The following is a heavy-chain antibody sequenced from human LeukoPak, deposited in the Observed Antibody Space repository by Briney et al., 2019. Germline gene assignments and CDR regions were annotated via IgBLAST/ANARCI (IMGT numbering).Heavy chain of an antibody. D-gene: IGHD4-17*01. J-gene: IGHJ4*02. CDR3: ARDPYGDYYFDY. V-gene: IGHV3-74*01. CDR1: GFTFSSYW. Sequence: PGASLRLSCAASGFTFSSYWMHWVRQAPGKGLVWVSRINSDGSSTSYADSVKGRFTISRDNAKNTLYLQMNSLRAEDTAVYYCARDPYGDYYFDYWGQGTLVTVSS. CDR2: INSDGSST.